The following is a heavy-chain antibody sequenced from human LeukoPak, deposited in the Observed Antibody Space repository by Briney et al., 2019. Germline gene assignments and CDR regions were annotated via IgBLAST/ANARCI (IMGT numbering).Heavy chain of an antibody. CDR2: ISYDGSNK. CDR3: AREEDSSSSCFDY. Sequence: GRSLRLSCAASGFTFSSYAMHWVRQAPGKGLEGVAVISYDGSNKYYADSVKGRFTISRDNSKNTLYLQMNSLRAEDTAVYYCAREEDSSSSCFDYWGQGTLVTVSS. J-gene: IGHJ4*02. D-gene: IGHD6-6*01. V-gene: IGHV3-30-3*01. CDR1: GFTFSSYA.